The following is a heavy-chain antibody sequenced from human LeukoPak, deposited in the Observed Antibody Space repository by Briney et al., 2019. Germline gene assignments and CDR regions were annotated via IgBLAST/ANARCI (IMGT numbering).Heavy chain of an antibody. D-gene: IGHD3-10*02. Sequence: GRSLRLSCAASGLTFSSYEMNWVRQAPGKGLERVSYISSSGSTIYYADSVKGRFTISRDNAKNSLYLQMNSLRAEDTAVYYCAELGITMIGGVWGKGTTVTISS. CDR3: AELGITMIGGV. J-gene: IGHJ6*04. CDR2: ISSSGSTI. CDR1: GLTFSSYE. V-gene: IGHV3-48*03.